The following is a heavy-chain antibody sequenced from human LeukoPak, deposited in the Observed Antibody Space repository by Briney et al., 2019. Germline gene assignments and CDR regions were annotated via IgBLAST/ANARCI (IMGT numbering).Heavy chain of an antibody. CDR1: GFTFSSYA. CDR2: ISGSGGST. V-gene: IGHV3-23*01. J-gene: IGHJ4*02. CDR3: AATLYDILTGYDY. D-gene: IGHD3-9*01. Sequence: GGSLRLSXAASGFTFSSYAMSWVRQAPGKGLEWVSAISGSGGSTYYADSVKGRFTISRDNSKNTLYLQMNSLRAEDTAVYYCAATLYDILTGYDYWGQGTLVTVSS.